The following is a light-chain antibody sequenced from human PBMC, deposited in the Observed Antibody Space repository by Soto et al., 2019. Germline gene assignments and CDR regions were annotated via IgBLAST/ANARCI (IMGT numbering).Light chain of an antibody. V-gene: IGLV7-43*01. CDR3: LLYFGGAHLV. CDR1: TGAVTSGNY. J-gene: IGLJ3*02. Sequence: QAVVTQDPSLTVSPGGTVTLTCASSTGAVTSGNYPSWFQQKPGQAPRTLIYTTDDRHSWTPARFSGSLLGDKAALTLSGVQPEDEAEYYCLLYFGGAHLVFGGGTKVTVL. CDR2: TTD.